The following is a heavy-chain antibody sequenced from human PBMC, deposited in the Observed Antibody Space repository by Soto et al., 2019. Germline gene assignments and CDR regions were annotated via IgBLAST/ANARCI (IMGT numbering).Heavy chain of an antibody. CDR2: IYYSGST. J-gene: IGHJ4*02. Sequence: PSETLSLTCTVSGGSISSGGYYWSWIRQHPGKGLEWIGYIYYSGSTYYEPSLKSRVTISADTSKNQFSLKLSSVTAADTAVYYCARVDSGSVGLDYWGQGTLVTVSS. CDR3: ARVDSGSVGLDY. V-gene: IGHV4-31*03. CDR1: GGSISSGGYY. D-gene: IGHD5-12*01.